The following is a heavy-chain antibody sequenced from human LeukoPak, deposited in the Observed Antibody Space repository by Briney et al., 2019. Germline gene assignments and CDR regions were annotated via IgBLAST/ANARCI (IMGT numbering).Heavy chain of an antibody. CDR1: GFGVSSHY. J-gene: IGHJ4*02. CDR2: IYSDDVT. Sequence: GGSLRLSCAASGFGVSSHYMSWVRQAPGKGLEWLSLIYSDDVTYYADSVKGRFTFSRDNSKNTLYLQMNSLRAEDTAVYYCARGVLDIEGTFDYWGQGTLVTVSS. D-gene: IGHD1/OR15-1a*01. CDR3: ARGVLDIEGTFDY. V-gene: IGHV3-53*01.